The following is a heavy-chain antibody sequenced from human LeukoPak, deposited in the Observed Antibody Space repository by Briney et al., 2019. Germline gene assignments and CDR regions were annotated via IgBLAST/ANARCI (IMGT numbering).Heavy chain of an antibody. CDR3: ARGYCSGGSCWFDY. CDR1: GGSISSYY. V-gene: IGHV4-59*01. Sequence: SETLSLTCTVSGGSISSYYWSWIRQPPGKGLEWIGYIDYSGSTNYNPSLKSRVTISVDTSKNQFSLKLSSVTAADTAVYYCARGYCSGGSCWFDYWGQGTLVTVSS. D-gene: IGHD2-15*01. J-gene: IGHJ4*02. CDR2: IDYSGST.